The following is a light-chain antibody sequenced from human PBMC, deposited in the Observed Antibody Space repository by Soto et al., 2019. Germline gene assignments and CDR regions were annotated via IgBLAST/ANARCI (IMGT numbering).Light chain of an antibody. CDR1: QNIDKW. V-gene: IGKV1-5*01. J-gene: IGKJ1*01. Sequence: DIQMTQSPSTLSSSLGYRVSITCRASQNIDKWLAWYQQKPQKAPKLLIFDASTLESGVPSRFSGSGSGTEFTLTISSLQPDDFATYYCQQYNTYQGTFGPGTKVDI. CDR3: QQYNTYQGT. CDR2: DAS.